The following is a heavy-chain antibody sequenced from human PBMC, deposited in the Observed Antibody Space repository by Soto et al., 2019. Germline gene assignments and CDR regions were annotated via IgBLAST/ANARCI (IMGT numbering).Heavy chain of an antibody. V-gene: IGHV3-74*01. Sequence: EVQLVESGGDLVQPGGSLRLSCAVSGLTFSSYWMHWVRQATGKGLEWVSRIDSDGSRTNYADSVKGRFTISRDNAKNTLYLQMNSLRADDTAVYYCVRGLDMDNWGQGTLVIVSS. J-gene: IGHJ4*02. CDR2: IDSDGSRT. D-gene: IGHD2-15*01. CDR1: GLTFSSYW. CDR3: VRGLDMDN.